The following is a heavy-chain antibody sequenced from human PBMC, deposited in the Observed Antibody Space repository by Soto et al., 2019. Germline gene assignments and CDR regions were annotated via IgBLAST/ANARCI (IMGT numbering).Heavy chain of an antibody. CDR1: GYSISSSKW. CDR2: IYYSGST. D-gene: IGHD3-3*02. Sequence: SETLSLTCAVSGYSISSSKWWGWIRQPPGKGLEWIGYIYYSGSTYYTLSLKSRVTMSVDTSENQFSLKLTSVTAVDTAVYYCATYIRGPPGYFDYWGQGTLVTVSS. CDR3: ATYIRGPPGYFDY. V-gene: IGHV4-28*01. J-gene: IGHJ4*02.